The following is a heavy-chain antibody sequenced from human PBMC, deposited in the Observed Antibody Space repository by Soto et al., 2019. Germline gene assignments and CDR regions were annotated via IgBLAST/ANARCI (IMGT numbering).Heavy chain of an antibody. Sequence: PSETLSLTCAVSGGSISSGGYSWSWIRQPPGKGLEWIGYIYHSGSTYYNPSLRSRVTISVDRSKNQFSLKLSSVTAADTAVYYCARGHDSSGYYLDYWGQGTLVTVSS. CDR1: GGSISSGGYS. CDR3: ARGHDSSGYYLDY. CDR2: IYHSGST. J-gene: IGHJ4*02. V-gene: IGHV4-30-2*01. D-gene: IGHD3-22*01.